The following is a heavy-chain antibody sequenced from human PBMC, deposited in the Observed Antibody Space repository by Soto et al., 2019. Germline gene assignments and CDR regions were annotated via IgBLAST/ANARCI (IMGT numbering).Heavy chain of an antibody. D-gene: IGHD3-3*01. J-gene: IGHJ4*02. CDR1: GYTFTSYA. Sequence: QVQLVQSGAEVKKPGASVKVSCKASGYTFTSYAMHWVRQAPGQRLEWMGWINAGNGNTKYSQKFQGRVTITRDTSASTAYMELSSLRSEDTAVYYCARDDFWSGGTDYWGQGTLVTVSS. V-gene: IGHV1-3*01. CDR2: INAGNGNT. CDR3: ARDDFWSGGTDY.